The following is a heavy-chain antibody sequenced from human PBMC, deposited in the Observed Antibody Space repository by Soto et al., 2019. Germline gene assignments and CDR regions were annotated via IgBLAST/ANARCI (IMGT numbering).Heavy chain of an antibody. CDR2: ISYDGNTK. D-gene: IGHD3-9*01. CDR3: VKDYYDTLAGYYGPDY. V-gene: IGHV3-30*18. J-gene: IGHJ4*02. Sequence: GGSLRLSCVASGFTFNDYGIHWVRQAPGKGLEWVTVISYDGNTKYYADSVKGRFTISRDNSKNTLYLQLNSLRPEDTAVYYCVKDYYDTLAGYYGPDYWGQGTLVTVSS. CDR1: GFTFNDYG.